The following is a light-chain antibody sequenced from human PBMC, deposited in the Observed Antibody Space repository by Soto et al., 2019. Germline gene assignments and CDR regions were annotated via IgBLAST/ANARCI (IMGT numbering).Light chain of an antibody. CDR3: QQRNVWPPIT. J-gene: IGKJ5*01. CDR1: QSIRTS. CDR2: DAS. V-gene: IGKV3-11*01. Sequence: EFVLTQSPPTLSLSPGERATLSCRASQSIRTSLAWYQQKPGQAPRLVIFDASNRANGVPARFGGSGSGTDFTLTINSLEPEDFAVYYCQQRNVWPPITFGQGTRLEIK.